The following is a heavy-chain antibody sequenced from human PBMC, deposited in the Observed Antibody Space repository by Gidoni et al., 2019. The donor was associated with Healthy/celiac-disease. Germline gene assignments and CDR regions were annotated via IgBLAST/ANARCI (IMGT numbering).Heavy chain of an antibody. Sequence: QVQLVQSGAEVKKPGASVKVSCKASGYTFTSYGSSWVRQAPGQGREWMGWISAYNGNTNYAQKLQGRVTMTTDTSTSTAYMELRSLRSDDTAVYYCARWEGLPGFVYYYYGMDVWGQGTTVTVSS. CDR2: ISAYNGNT. CDR3: ARWEGLPGFVYYYYGMDV. J-gene: IGHJ6*02. CDR1: GYTFTSYG. V-gene: IGHV1-18*01. D-gene: IGHD2-21*02.